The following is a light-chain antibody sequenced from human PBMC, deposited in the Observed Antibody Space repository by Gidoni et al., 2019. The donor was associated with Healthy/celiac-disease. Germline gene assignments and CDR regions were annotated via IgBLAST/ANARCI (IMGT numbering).Light chain of an antibody. CDR1: SSHIGAGYD. V-gene: IGLV1-40*01. CDR2: GNS. J-gene: IGLJ2*01. Sequence: QSVLTHPPSVSGAPRQRFTISCTGSSSHIGAGYDVHGYQQLPGTAHKLLIYGNSNRTSGVPDRFSGSKSGTAASLAITGSQAEDEDDDYCQCYDSSMSAGVFGGGTKLTVL. CDR3: QCYDSSMSAGV.